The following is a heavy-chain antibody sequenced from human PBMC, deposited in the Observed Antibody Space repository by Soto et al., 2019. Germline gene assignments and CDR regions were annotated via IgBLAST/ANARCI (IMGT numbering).Heavy chain of an antibody. CDR2: INPDSGNT. V-gene: IGHV1-18*01. D-gene: IGHD3-22*01. Sequence: GASVKVSCKASGYTFTNNGSRWVRQAPGQGLEWVGWINPDSGNTQYAQKDQGRVTMTGDTSIRTAYMDLTGLTSDDTAVYFCARDPSDSSGNYDYWGQGTLVTVSS. CDR3: ARDPSDSSGNYDY. CDR1: GYTFTNNG. J-gene: IGHJ4*02.